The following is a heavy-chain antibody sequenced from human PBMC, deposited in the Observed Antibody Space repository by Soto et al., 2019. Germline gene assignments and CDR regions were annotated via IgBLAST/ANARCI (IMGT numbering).Heavy chain of an antibody. D-gene: IGHD5-12*01. V-gene: IGHV5-51*01. CDR2: IYPGDSDT. CDR1: GYRFTNYW. J-gene: IGHJ6*02. CDR3: ARLAMATRRGYYGMDV. Sequence: PGESLKISCKGSGYRFTNYWIGWVRQMPGKGLEWMGIIYPGDSDTRYSPSFQGQVTISADKSISTAYLQWSSLKASDTAMYYCARLAMATRRGYYGMDVWGQGTTVTVSS.